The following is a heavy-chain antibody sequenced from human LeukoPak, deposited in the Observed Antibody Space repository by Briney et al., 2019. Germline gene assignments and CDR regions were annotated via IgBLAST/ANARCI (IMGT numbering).Heavy chain of an antibody. V-gene: IGHV4-30-4*01. D-gene: IGHD3-16*02. CDR3: ARETPTSNYDYVWGSYRTDY. CDR2: MYYTGKT. Sequence: PSETLSLTCTVSGGSISSGDYYWSWIRQPPGKGLEWIGHMYYTGKTYYNPSLKSRVTISLDTSKNQFSLKLSSVTAADTAVYYCARETPTSNYDYVWGSYRTDYWGQGTLVTVSS. J-gene: IGHJ4*02. CDR1: GGSISSGDYY.